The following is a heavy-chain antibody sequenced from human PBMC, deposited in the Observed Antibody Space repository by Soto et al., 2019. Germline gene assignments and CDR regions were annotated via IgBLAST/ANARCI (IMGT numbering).Heavy chain of an antibody. Sequence: ASVKVSCKASGYTFTSYYMRLVRQAPGQGLEWMGIINPSGGSTSYAQKFQGRVTMTRDTSTSTVYMELSSLRSEDTAVYYCARASSGGYDLEYYFDYWGQGTLVTVSS. D-gene: IGHD5-12*01. CDR3: ARASSGGYDLEYYFDY. CDR1: GYTFTSYY. V-gene: IGHV1-46*03. CDR2: INPSGGST. J-gene: IGHJ4*02.